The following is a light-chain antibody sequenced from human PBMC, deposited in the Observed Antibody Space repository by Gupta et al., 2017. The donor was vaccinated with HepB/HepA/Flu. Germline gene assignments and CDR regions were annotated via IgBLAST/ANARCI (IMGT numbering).Light chain of an antibody. V-gene: IGKV3-20*01. CDR1: QSVTSSY. J-gene: IGKJ3*01. CDR3: QHYGSSLFT. Sequence: EIVLTQSPGTLSLCPGERATRSCRASQSVTSSYLAWYQQKPGQAPRLLIYGASSRATGIPDRCSGSGSGTDFTLTLSRPEPEDFAVYYCQHYGSSLFTFGPGTKVDSK. CDR2: GAS.